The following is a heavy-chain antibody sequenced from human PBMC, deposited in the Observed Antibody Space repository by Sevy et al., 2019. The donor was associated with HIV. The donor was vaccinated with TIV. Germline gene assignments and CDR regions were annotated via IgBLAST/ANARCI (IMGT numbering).Heavy chain of an antibody. J-gene: IGHJ6*02. CDR2: IRYDGSNK. D-gene: IGHD2-2*01. CDR3: AKDRSVVVPAATYYYYGMDV. Sequence: GGSLRLSCAASGFTFSSYGMHWVRQAPGKGLEWVAFIRYDGSNKYYAYSVKGRFTISRDNSKNTLYLQMNSLRAEDTAVYYCAKDRSVVVPAATYYYYGMDVWGQGTTVTVSS. CDR1: GFTFSSYG. V-gene: IGHV3-30*02.